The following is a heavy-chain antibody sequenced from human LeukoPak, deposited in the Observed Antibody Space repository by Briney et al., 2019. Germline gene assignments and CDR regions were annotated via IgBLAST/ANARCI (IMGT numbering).Heavy chain of an antibody. CDR3: ARRGYQLLYGDY. CDR2: ISSSGSTI. Sequence: GGPLRLSCAASGFTFSDYYMSWIRQAPGNGLEWVSYISSSGSTIHYADSVKGRFTISRDNAKNSLFLQMNSLRAEDTAVYYCARRGYQLLYGDYWGQGTLVTVSS. CDR1: GFTFSDYY. D-gene: IGHD2-2*02. V-gene: IGHV3-11*04. J-gene: IGHJ4*02.